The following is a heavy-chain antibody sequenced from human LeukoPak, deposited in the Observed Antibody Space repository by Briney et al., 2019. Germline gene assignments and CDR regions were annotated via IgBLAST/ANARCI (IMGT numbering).Heavy chain of an antibody. CDR3: ARVSGVTRRDGYNFDY. D-gene: IGHD5-24*01. Sequence: ASVKVTCKASGYIFTGYRIHWVRQAPGQGLEWMAWIKPNSGDTKYAQKFQGRVTVTRDTSMTTAYMEVSRLRSDDTAVYYCARVSGVTRRDGYNFDYWGQGTLVTVSS. J-gene: IGHJ4*02. CDR1: GYIFTGYR. V-gene: IGHV1-2*02. CDR2: IKPNSGDT.